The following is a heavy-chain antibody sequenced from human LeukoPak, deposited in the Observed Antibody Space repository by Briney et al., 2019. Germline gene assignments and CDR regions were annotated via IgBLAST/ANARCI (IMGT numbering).Heavy chain of an antibody. V-gene: IGHV3-21*01. CDR3: ARDGDSDNIDF. D-gene: IGHD4-17*01. Sequence: GGSLRLSCAASGFSFSSYSMNWVRQAPGMGLEWVSFISSSSSYIYYADSVKGRFTISRDNAKNSLFLQMNSLRAEDTAVYYCARDGDSDNIDFWGQGTLVTVSS. CDR2: ISSSSSYI. J-gene: IGHJ4*02. CDR1: GFSFSSYS.